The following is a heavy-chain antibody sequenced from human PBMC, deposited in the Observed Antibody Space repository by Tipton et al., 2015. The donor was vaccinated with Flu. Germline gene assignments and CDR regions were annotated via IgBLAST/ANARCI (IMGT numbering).Heavy chain of an antibody. Sequence: LRLSCTVSGGSISSGSYYWSWIRQPAGKGLEWIGRIYTSGSTNYNPSLKSRVTISVDKSKNQFSLKLSSVTAADTAVYYCARGGYSYGYGKNYCYYGMDVWGQGTTGTVSS. J-gene: IGHJ6*02. CDR2: IYTSGST. V-gene: IGHV4-61*02. CDR3: ARGGYSYGYGKNYCYYGMDV. D-gene: IGHD5-18*01. CDR1: GGSISSGSYY.